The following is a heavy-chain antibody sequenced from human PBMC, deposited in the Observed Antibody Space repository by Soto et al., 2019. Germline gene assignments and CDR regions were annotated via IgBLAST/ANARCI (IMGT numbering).Heavy chain of an antibody. J-gene: IGHJ4*02. D-gene: IGHD7-27*01. CDR1: GFTFSNAW. CDR2: IKSKTDGGTT. Sequence: EVQLVESGGGLVKPGGTLRLSCAASGFTFSNAWMSWVRQAPGKGLEWVGRIKSKTDGGTTDYAAPVKGRFTISRDDSKNTLYLQMNSLKTEDTAVYYCTTDHPPANWGPHFDYWGQGTLVTVSS. CDR3: TTDHPPANWGPHFDY. V-gene: IGHV3-15*01.